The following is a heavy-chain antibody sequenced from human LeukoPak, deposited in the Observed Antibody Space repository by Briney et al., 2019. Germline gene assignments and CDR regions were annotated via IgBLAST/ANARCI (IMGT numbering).Heavy chain of an antibody. Sequence: GGSLRLCCAASGGTFNIYTMNWVRQAPDRGLEWVSSSSGGSSYIYSADSMKGRFTTSRDNAKNSLYLQMNSLRAEDTAVYYCARHRQGHSVTYDSFDIWGQGTMVTVSS. CDR3: ARHRQGHSVTYDSFDI. CDR2: SSGGSSYI. D-gene: IGHD4-17*01. CDR1: GGTFNIYT. J-gene: IGHJ3*02. V-gene: IGHV3-21*01.